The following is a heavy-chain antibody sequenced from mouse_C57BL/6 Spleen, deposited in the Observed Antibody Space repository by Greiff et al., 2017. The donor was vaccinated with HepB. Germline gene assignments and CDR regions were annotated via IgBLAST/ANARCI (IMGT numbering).Heavy chain of an antibody. V-gene: IGHV1-50*01. CDR2: IDPSDSYT. J-gene: IGHJ3*01. Sequence: VQLQQPGAELVKPGASVKLSCKASGYTFTSYWMQWVKQRPGQGLEWIGEIDPSDSYTNYNQKFKGKATLTVDTSSSTAYMQLSSLTSEDSAVYYCVGPYYNKGGFAYWGQGTLVTVSA. CDR1: GYTFTSYW. CDR3: VGPYYNKGGFAY. D-gene: IGHD2-5*01.